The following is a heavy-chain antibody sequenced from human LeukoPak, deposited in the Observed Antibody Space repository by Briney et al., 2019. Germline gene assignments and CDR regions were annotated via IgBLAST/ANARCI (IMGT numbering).Heavy chain of an antibody. CDR1: GGSISSSSYY. CDR2: IYYSGST. CDR3: ARESMGATSDY. D-gene: IGHD1-26*01. V-gene: IGHV4-39*07. J-gene: IGHJ4*02. Sequence: PSETLSLTCTVSGGSISSSSYYWGWLRQPPGKGLEWIGSIYYSGSTYYNPSLKSRVTISVDTSKNQFSLKLSSVTAGDTAVYYCARESMGATSDYWGQGTLVTVSS.